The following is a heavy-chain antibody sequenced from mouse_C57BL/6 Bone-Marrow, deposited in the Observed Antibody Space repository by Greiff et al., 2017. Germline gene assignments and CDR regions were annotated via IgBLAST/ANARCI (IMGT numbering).Heavy chain of an antibody. CDR1: GYSITSGYY. Sequence: VKLQESGPGLVKPSQSLSLTCSVTGYSITSGYYWNWIRQFPGNKLEWMCYISYDGSNNYNPSLKNRISITRDTSKNQCFLKLNSVTTEDTATYYCAMGFAYWGQGTLVTVSA. J-gene: IGHJ3*01. D-gene: IGHD1-1*02. V-gene: IGHV3-6*01. CDR2: ISYDGSN. CDR3: AMGFAY.